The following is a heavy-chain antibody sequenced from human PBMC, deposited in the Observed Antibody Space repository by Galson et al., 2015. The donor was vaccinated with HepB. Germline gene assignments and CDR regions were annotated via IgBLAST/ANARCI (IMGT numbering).Heavy chain of an antibody. D-gene: IGHD3-22*01. CDR1: GGTFSSYA. Sequence: SVKVSCKASGGTFSSYAISWVRQAPGQGLEWMGGIIPIFGTANYAQKFQGRVTITADESTSTAYMVLSSLRSEDTAVYYCARVSDSSGYYWGGYYFDYWGQGTLVTVSS. CDR3: ARVSDSSGYYWGGYYFDY. J-gene: IGHJ4*02. CDR2: IIPIFGTA. V-gene: IGHV1-69*13.